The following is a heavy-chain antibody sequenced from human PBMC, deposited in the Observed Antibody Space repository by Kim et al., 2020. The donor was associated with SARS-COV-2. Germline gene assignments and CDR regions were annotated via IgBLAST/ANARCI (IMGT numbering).Heavy chain of an antibody. CDR1: GGTFSSYA. Sequence: SVKVSCKASGGTFSSYAISWVRQAPGQGLEWMGRIIPILGIANYAQKFQGRVTITADKSTSTAYMELSSLRSEDTAVYYCARVRKTGTTYPGSDAFDIWGQGTMVTVSS. D-gene: IGHD1-1*01. J-gene: IGHJ3*02. CDR2: IIPILGIA. V-gene: IGHV1-69*04. CDR3: ARVRKTGTTYPGSDAFDI.